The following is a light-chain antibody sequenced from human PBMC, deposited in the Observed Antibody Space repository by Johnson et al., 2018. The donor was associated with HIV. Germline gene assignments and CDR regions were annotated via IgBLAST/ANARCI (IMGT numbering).Light chain of an antibody. J-gene: IGLJ1*01. CDR2: END. V-gene: IGLV1-51*02. CDR1: SSNIGRNY. CDR3: GTWDSSLSAGI. Sequence: QSVLTQSPSVSAAPGQKVTISCSGSSSNIGRNYVSWHQQLPGTAPKILIYENDKRPSGIPDRFSGSKSGTSATLGITGLQTGDEADYYCGTWDSSLSAGIFGTGTKVTVL.